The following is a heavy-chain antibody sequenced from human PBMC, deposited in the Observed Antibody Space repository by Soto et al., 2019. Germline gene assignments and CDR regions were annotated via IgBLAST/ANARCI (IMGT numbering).Heavy chain of an antibody. CDR1: GFTFDDYA. CDR3: AKLTPGN. CDR2: ISWNSDSI. J-gene: IGHJ4*02. V-gene: IGHV3-9*01. Sequence: SGGFLRLSCAASGFTFDDYAMHWVRQAPGKGLEWVSGISWNSDSIGYADSVKGRFTISRDNAKNSLYLQMNSLRAEDTALYYCAKLTPGNWGQGTLVTVSS.